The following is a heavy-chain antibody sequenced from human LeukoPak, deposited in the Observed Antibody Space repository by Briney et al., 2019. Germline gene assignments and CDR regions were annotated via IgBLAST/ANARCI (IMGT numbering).Heavy chain of an antibody. V-gene: IGHV3-72*01. CDR2: TRNKANSYTT. D-gene: IGHD2-21*01. J-gene: IGHJ4*02. Sequence: GGSLRLSCAASGFTFSDYYMAWVRQAPGKGLEWVGRTRNKANSYTTKYAASVKGRFTISRDDSKNSLYLQMNSLKTEDTAVYYCTRAYDVAIREIGFGGQGTLVTVSS. CDR3: TRAYDVAIREIGF. CDR1: GFTFSDYY.